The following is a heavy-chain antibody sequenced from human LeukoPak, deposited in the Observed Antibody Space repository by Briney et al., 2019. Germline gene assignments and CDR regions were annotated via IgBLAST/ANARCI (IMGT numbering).Heavy chain of an antibody. CDR3: ARRLTQYDCFDP. Sequence: SQTLSLTCAISGDSVSSNSVTWNWIRQSPSRGLEWLGRTYYRSTWYNDYAVSVRGRITVNPDTSKNQFSLHLNSVIPEDTAVYYCARRLTQYDCFDPWGQGILVTVSS. D-gene: IGHD2-2*01. J-gene: IGHJ5*02. CDR1: GDSVSSNSVT. V-gene: IGHV6-1*01. CDR2: TYYRSTWYN.